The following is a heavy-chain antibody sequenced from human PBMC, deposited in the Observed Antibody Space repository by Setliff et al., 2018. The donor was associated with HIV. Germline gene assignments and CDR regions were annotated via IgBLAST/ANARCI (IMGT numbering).Heavy chain of an antibody. CDR3: AREITYDYVWGSFRQGAFDI. Sequence: SETLSLTCTVSGGSISSYYWSWIRQPPGKGLEWIGYIYYSGSTNYNPALKSRVTISVDTSRNHFSLKLISVTAADTAVYYCAREITYDYVWGSFRQGAFDIWGQGTLVTVSS. V-gene: IGHV4-59*01. D-gene: IGHD3-16*01. J-gene: IGHJ3*02. CDR1: GGSISSYY. CDR2: IYYSGST.